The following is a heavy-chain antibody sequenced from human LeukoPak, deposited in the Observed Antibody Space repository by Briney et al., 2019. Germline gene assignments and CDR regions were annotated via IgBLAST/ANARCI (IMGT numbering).Heavy chain of an antibody. J-gene: IGHJ4*02. D-gene: IGHD3-10*01. Sequence: GGSLRLSCAASGFIFSRYWMHWVRQARGKELVWVSRINNDGSITNSADSVKGRFTISRDNAKDMLYLQMDSLRVEDTAIYYCARGPSVLGAIDNWGQGTLVAVSS. CDR2: INNDGSIT. V-gene: IGHV3-74*01. CDR1: GFIFSRYW. CDR3: ARGPSVLGAIDN.